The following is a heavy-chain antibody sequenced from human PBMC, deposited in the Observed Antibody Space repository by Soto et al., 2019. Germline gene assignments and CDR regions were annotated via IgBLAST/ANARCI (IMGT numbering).Heavy chain of an antibody. Sequence: VQLVESGGGLVKPGGSLRLSCAASGFTFSSYSMNWVRQAPGKGLEWVSYISSSSSYIYYADSMKGRFTISRDNAKNSLYLQMNSLRVEDTAVYYCARSDGYGDYWGQGTLVTVSS. V-gene: IGHV3-21*01. J-gene: IGHJ4*02. CDR2: ISSSSSYI. D-gene: IGHD2-15*01. CDR1: GFTFSSYS. CDR3: ARSDGYGDY.